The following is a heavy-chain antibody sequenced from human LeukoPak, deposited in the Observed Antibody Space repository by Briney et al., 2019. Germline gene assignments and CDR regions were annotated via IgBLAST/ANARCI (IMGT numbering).Heavy chain of an antibody. V-gene: IGHV3-7*01. Sequence: GGSLRLSCAASGFTFSSYWMSWVRQAPGKGLEWMANIKQDGSEKYYVDSVKGRFTISRDNAKNSLYLQMNSLRAEDTAVYYCAREPTAMVTYYYMDVWGKGTTVTVSS. CDR3: AREPTAMVTYYYMDV. CDR2: IKQDGSEK. D-gene: IGHD5-18*01. CDR1: GFTFSSYW. J-gene: IGHJ6*03.